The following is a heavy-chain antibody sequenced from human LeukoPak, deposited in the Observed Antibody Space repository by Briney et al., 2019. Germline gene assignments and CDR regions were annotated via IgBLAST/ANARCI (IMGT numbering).Heavy chain of an antibody. CDR2: ISSSSSYI. CDR1: GFTFSSYS. Sequence: GGSLRLSCAASGFTFSSYSMNWVRQAPGKGLEWVSSISSSSSYIYYADSVKGRFTISRDNAKNSLYLQMNSLRAEDTAVYYCAASTLRYFDWLPEWGQGTLVTVSS. V-gene: IGHV3-21*01. D-gene: IGHD3-9*01. J-gene: IGHJ4*02. CDR3: AASTLRYFDWLPE.